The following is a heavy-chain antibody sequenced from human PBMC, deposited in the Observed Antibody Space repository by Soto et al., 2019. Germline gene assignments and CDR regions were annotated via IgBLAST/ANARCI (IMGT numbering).Heavy chain of an antibody. CDR2: IWDDGGST. CDR3: TKGSHYDILTAYHAFDF. CDR1: GFTFSSYG. Sequence: GGSLRLSCAASGFTFSSYGMHWVRQAPGKGLEWVAVIWDDGGSTYYADSVKGRFTISRDNSKNTVFLQMNSLRAEDTAVYFCTKGSHYDILTAYHAFDFWGPGTLVTVSS. V-gene: IGHV3-33*03. D-gene: IGHD3-9*01. J-gene: IGHJ4*02.